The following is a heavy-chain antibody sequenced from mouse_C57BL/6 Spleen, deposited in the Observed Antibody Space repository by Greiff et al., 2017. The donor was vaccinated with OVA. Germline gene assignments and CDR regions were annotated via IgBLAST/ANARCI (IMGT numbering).Heavy chain of an antibody. D-gene: IGHD2-5*01. CDR2: INPYNGDT. V-gene: IGHV1-20*01. Sequence: VQLQQSGPELVKPGDSVKISCKASGYSFTGYFMNWVMQSHGKSLEWIGRINPYNGDTFYNQKFKGKATLTVDKSSSTAHMELRSLTSEDSAVYYCARGGAYYSNYDAMDYWGQGTSVTVSS. CDR1: GYSFTGYF. J-gene: IGHJ4*01. CDR3: ARGGAYYSNYDAMDY.